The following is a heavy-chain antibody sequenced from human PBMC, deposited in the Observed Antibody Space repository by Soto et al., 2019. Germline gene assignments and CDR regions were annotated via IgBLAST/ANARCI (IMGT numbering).Heavy chain of an antibody. CDR2: IIPIFGTA. CDR3: ASTNGVVVTAIEGPEWFDP. J-gene: IGHJ5*02. V-gene: IGHV1-69*06. CDR1: GGTFSSYA. D-gene: IGHD2-21*02. Sequence: SVKVSCKASGGTFSSYAISWVRQAPGQGLEWMGGIIPIFGTADYAQKFQGRVTITADKSTTTAYMELSSLRSEDTAVYYCASTNGVVVTAIEGPEWFDPWGQGTLVTVSS.